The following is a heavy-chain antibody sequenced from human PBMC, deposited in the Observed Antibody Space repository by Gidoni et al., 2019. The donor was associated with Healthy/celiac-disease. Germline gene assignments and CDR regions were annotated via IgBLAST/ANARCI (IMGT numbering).Heavy chain of an antibody. Sequence: QVQLVQSGAEVKKPGSSVKVSCKASGGTFSSYAITWVRQAPGQGLEWMGGIIPIFGTANYAQKCQGRVTITADESTSTAYMELSSLRSEDTAVYYCAKSVHYYDSSGYYRAYYYYGMDVWGQGTTVTVSS. V-gene: IGHV1-69*01. D-gene: IGHD3-22*01. J-gene: IGHJ6*02. CDR3: AKSVHYYDSSGYYRAYYYYGMDV. CDR2: IIPIFGTA. CDR1: GGTFSSYA.